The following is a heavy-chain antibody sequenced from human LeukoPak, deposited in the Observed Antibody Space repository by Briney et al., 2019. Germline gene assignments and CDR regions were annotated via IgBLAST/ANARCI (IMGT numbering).Heavy chain of an antibody. V-gene: IGHV4-61*02. D-gene: IGHD6-19*01. CDR1: GGSISSDTKF. CDR3: AKGAGPPWFDP. CDR2: ISSAGRT. J-gene: IGHJ5*02. Sequence: SETLSLTCTVSGGSISSDTKFWSWIRQPAGKGLEWIGRISSAGRTDYNPSLKSRVIISLDTSKNQVSMNLNSVTAADTAAYYCAKGAGPPWFDPWGQGILVSVSS.